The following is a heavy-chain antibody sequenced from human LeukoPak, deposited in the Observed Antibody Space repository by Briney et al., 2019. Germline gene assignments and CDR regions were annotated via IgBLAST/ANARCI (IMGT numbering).Heavy chain of an antibody. CDR2: ISYDGSNK. V-gene: IGHV3-30*18. CDR1: GFTFSSYW. Sequence: GGSLRLSCAASGFTFSSYWMSWVRQAPGKGLEWVAVISYDGSNKYYADSVKGRFTISRDNSKNTLYLQMNSLRAEDTAVYYCAKGDLFCGGDCSYYFDYWGQGTLVTVSS. J-gene: IGHJ4*02. CDR3: AKGDLFCGGDCSYYFDY. D-gene: IGHD2-21*02.